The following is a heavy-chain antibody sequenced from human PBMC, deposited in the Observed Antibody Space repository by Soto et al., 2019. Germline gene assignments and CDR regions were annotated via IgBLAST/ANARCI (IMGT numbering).Heavy chain of an antibody. D-gene: IGHD4-17*01. CDR2: IYSGGST. CDR1: GFIVSSNY. Sequence: EVQLVESGGGLIQPGGSLRLSCAASGFIVSSNYMSWVRQAPGKGLEWVSVIYSGGSTYYADSVKGRFTISRDNSKNTLYLQMNSLRAEDTAVYYCARDHVYGDYPEYFQHWGQGTLVTVSS. V-gene: IGHV3-53*01. CDR3: ARDHVYGDYPEYFQH. J-gene: IGHJ1*01.